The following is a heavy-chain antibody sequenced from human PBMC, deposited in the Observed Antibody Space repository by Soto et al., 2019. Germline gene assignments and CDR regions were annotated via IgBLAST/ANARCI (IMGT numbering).Heavy chain of an antibody. D-gene: IGHD2-15*01. CDR1: GVTFSDYY. Sequence: GGSLRLTCAASGVTFSDYYMSCIRQAPGKGLEWVSYISGSGGSTYYADSVKGRFTISRDNSKNTLYLQMNSLRAEDTAVYYCAKDHGFYCSGGSCPDAFDIWGQGKMVTVS. CDR3: AKDHGFYCSGGSCPDAFDI. J-gene: IGHJ3*02. V-gene: IGHV3-23*01. CDR2: ISGSGGST.